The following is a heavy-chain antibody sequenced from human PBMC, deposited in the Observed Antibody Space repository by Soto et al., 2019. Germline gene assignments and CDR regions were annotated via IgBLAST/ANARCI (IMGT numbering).Heavy chain of an antibody. CDR1: GGTISNSA. J-gene: IGHJ6*02. D-gene: IGHD3-22*01. CDR2: IISVFGIG. Sequence: QLQLAQSCADVQKAGASVKVSCQASGGTISNSAFRWVRQAPGQGLEWMGGIISVFGIGNYAQKLQDRVTITADDSTSTTETELRRVRTVDTAVYSCATGSIVMVAIRADYRMAVWRQGTTVTV. V-gene: IGHV1-69*19. CDR3: ATGSIVMVAIRADYRMAV.